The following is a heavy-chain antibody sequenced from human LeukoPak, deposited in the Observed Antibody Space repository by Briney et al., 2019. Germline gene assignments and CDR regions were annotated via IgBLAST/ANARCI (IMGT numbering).Heavy chain of an antibody. D-gene: IGHD3-22*01. V-gene: IGHV3-30*02. CDR1: GFTFGSYG. CDR3: AKDWVVVITSHAFDI. Sequence: GGSLRLSCAASGFTFGSYGMHWVRQAPGRGLEWVAFIRYDGSNKYYADSVKGRFTISRDNSKNTLYLQMNSLRAEDTAVYYCAKDWVVVITSHAFDIWGQGTMVTVSS. J-gene: IGHJ3*02. CDR2: IRYDGSNK.